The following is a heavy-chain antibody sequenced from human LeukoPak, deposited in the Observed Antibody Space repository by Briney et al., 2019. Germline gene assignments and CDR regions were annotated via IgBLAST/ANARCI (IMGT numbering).Heavy chain of an antibody. CDR2: INHSGST. J-gene: IGHJ6*02. CDR3: ARARRHSSGWSYYYYYGMDV. D-gene: IGHD6-19*01. Sequence: GSLRLSCAASGFTVSSNYMSWVRQAPGKGLEWIGEINHSGSTNYNPSLKSRVTISVDTSKNQFSLKLSSVTAADTAVYYCARARRHSSGWSYYYYYGMDVWGQGTTVTVSS. CDR1: GFTVSSNY. V-gene: IGHV4-34*01.